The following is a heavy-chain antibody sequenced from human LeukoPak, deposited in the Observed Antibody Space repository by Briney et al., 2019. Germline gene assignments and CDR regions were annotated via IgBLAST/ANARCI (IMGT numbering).Heavy chain of an antibody. CDR1: GFTFDDYA. V-gene: IGHV3-9*01. CDR3: AKGTAVAVLSTLDFDY. D-gene: IGHD6-19*01. Sequence: GGSLRLSCAASGFTFDDYAMHWVRQAPWKGLELVSGISWNSGSIGYADSVKGRFTISRDNAKNSMYLQMNSLRAEDTALYYCAKGTAVAVLSTLDFDYWGQGTLVTVSS. CDR2: ISWNSGSI. J-gene: IGHJ4*02.